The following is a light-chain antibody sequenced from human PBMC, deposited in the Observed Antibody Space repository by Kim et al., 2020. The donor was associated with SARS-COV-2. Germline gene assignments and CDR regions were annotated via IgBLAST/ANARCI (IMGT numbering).Light chain of an antibody. V-gene: IGLV2-23*01. CDR3: CSYAGSSTLV. Sequence: GQSITISCTGTSSDVGSYNLVSWYQQHPGKAPKVMIYEGSKRPSGVSNRFSGSKSGNTASLTISGLQAEDEADYYCCSYAGSSTLVFGGGTQLTVL. J-gene: IGLJ2*01. CDR1: SSDVGSYNL. CDR2: EGS.